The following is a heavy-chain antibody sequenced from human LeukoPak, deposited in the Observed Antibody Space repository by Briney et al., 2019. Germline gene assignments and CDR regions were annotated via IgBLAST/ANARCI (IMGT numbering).Heavy chain of an antibody. Sequence: ASVKVSCKASGYTFTSYDINWVRQATGQGLEWMGWMNPNSGNTGYAQKFQGRVTMTRNTSLSTAYMELSSLRSEDTAVYYCARGHDSSGWYRYYYYYYGMDVWGQGTTVTVSS. CDR1: GYTFTSYD. CDR2: MNPNSGNT. D-gene: IGHD6-19*01. V-gene: IGHV1-8*01. J-gene: IGHJ6*02. CDR3: ARGHDSSGWYRYYYYYYGMDV.